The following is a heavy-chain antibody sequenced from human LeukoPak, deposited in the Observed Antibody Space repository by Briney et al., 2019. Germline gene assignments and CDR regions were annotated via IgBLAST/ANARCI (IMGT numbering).Heavy chain of an antibody. V-gene: IGHV1-8*01. CDR2: MNPNSGNT. Sequence: ASVKVSCKASGYTFTSYDINWVRQATGQGLEWMGWMNPNSGNTGYAQKFQGRVTMTRNTSISTAYMELSSLRSEDTAVYYCARGLYYYDSSGYYEYNWFDPWGQGSLVTVSS. D-gene: IGHD3-22*01. J-gene: IGHJ5*02. CDR1: GYTFTSYD. CDR3: ARGLYYYDSSGYYEYNWFDP.